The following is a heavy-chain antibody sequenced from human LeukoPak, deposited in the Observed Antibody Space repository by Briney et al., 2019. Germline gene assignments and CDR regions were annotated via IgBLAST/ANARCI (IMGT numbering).Heavy chain of an antibody. Sequence: GGSLRLSCAASGFTFDDYAMHWVRQAPGKGLEWVSSISSSSTYIYYADSVKGRFTISRDNAKNSLYLQMNSLRAEDTAVYYCASVPHFYYYMDVWGKGTTVTVSS. D-gene: IGHD2-2*01. CDR3: ASVPHFYYYMDV. V-gene: IGHV3-21*01. J-gene: IGHJ6*03. CDR1: GFTFDDYA. CDR2: ISSSSTYI.